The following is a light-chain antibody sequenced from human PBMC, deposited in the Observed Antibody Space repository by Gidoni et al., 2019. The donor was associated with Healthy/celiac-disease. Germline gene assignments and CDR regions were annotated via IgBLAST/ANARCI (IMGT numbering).Light chain of an antibody. V-gene: IGLV2-14*01. CDR2: EVS. Sequence: QSALTQPASVSGSPGQSITISCTGTSSDVGGYNYVSWYQQHPGNTPKLLIYEVSNRPSGGSNRFSGSKSGNTASLTISGLQAEDESDYYCSSYTSSSPVVFGGGTKLTVL. CDR1: SSDVGGYNY. CDR3: SSYTSSSPVV. J-gene: IGLJ2*01.